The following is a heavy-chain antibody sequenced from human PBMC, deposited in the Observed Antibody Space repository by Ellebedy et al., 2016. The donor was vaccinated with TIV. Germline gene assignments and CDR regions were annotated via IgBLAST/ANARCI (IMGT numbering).Heavy chain of an antibody. V-gene: IGHV4-59*01. D-gene: IGHD3-16*02. CDR3: ARGRYDYVWGSYRYDNWFDP. CDR2: IYYSGST. J-gene: IGHJ5*02. CDR1: GGSISSYY. Sequence: SETLSLTCTVSGGSISSYYWSWIRQPPGKGLEWIGYIYYSGSTNYNPSLKSRVTISVDTSKNQFSLKLSSVTAADTAVYYCARGRYDYVWGSYRYDNWFDPWGQGTLVTVSS.